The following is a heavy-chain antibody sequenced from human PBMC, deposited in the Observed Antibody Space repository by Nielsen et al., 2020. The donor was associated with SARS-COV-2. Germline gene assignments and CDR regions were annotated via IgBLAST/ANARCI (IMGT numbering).Heavy chain of an antibody. CDR2: IKRDGSEK. J-gene: IGHJ4*02. CDR3: AKVATSEDWFDY. Sequence: GGSLRLSCAASGFMFSNDWMSWVRLAPGKGLEWVANIKRDGSEKHYVDSVKGRFTISRDNAKNSLYLQMNSLRAEDTALYYCAKVATSEDWFDYWGQGTLVTVSS. D-gene: IGHD5-12*01. V-gene: IGHV3-7*03. CDR1: GFMFSNDW.